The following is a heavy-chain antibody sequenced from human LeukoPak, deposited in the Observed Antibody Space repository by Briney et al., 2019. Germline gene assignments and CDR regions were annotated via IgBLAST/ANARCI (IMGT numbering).Heavy chain of an antibody. CDR1: GYSFTDYY. D-gene: IGHD2-2*01. V-gene: IGHV1-2*02. CDR3: ATVLYCSSTSCKLDAFDI. CDR2: INPDNGGT. Sequence: ASVKVSCKASGYSFTDYYLHWVRQAPGQGFEWMGWINPDNGGTKYAQKFQGRVTMTEDTSTDTAYMELSSLRSEDTAVYYCATVLYCSSTSCKLDAFDIWGQGTMVTVSS. J-gene: IGHJ3*02.